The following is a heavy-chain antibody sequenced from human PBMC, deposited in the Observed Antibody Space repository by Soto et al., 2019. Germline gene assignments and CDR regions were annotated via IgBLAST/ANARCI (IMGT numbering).Heavy chain of an antibody. D-gene: IGHD2-2*01. J-gene: IGHJ4*02. V-gene: IGHV3-30*03. Sequence: GGSLRLSCAASGFTFSSYGMHWVRQAPGKGLEWVALISYDGSDKYYADSVKGRFTISRDNSKNTLYLQMNSLRAEDTAVYYCASEQTSTSPFDYWGQGTLVTVSS. CDR1: GFTFSSYG. CDR3: ASEQTSTSPFDY. CDR2: ISYDGSDK.